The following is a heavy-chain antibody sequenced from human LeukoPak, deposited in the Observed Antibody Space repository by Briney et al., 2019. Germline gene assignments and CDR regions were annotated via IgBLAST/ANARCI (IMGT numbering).Heavy chain of an antibody. D-gene: IGHD1-26*01. CDR1: GFSLTTSGVC. J-gene: IGHJ4*02. CDR3: ARMGCGSNPNYFDY. Sequence: SGPTLVNPTQTLTLTCTFSGFSLTTSGVCVNWIRQPPGKALEWLARIDWDTDKYYSTSLKTRLTISMDTSKNQVVLTMTNMDPVDTASYFCARMGCGSNPNYFDYWGQGILVTVSS. V-gene: IGHV2-70*11. CDR2: IDWDTDK.